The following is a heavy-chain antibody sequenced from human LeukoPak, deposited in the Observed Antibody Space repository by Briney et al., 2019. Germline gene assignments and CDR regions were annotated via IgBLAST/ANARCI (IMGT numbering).Heavy chain of an antibody. D-gene: IGHD5-12*01. CDR2: ISADGRTQ. V-gene: IGHV3-30*03. CDR3: AREFGHDRWYFDY. CDR1: GFIFSSYS. Sequence: GGSLGLSCAASGFIFSSYSMNWVRQAPGKGLEWVTVISADGRTQYYSDSVKGQFTISRDNSLNTLHLQMNSLRTGDTAVYYCAREFGHDRWYFDYWGQGALVTVSS. J-gene: IGHJ4*02.